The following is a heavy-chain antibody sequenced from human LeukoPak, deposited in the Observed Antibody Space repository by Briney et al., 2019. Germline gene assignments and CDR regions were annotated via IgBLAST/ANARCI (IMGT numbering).Heavy chain of an antibody. J-gene: IGHJ4*02. CDR2: ISSSGSTI. CDR1: GFTFSSYE. Sequence: QCGGSLRLSWAASGFTFSSYEMNWVRPAPGKGLEGVSYISSSGSTIYYADSVKGRFTISRDNAKNSLYLQMNSLRAEDTAVYYCARLIRRDAFDIWGQGTLVTVSS. CDR3: ARLIRRDAFDI. V-gene: IGHV3-48*03. D-gene: IGHD3-16*01.